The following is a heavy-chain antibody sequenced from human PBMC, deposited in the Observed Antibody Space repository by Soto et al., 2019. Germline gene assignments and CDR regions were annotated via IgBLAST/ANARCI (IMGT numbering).Heavy chain of an antibody. V-gene: IGHV4-39*01. J-gene: IGHJ5*02. CDR3: ATSNWFDP. CDR2: IYYSGST. Sequence: QLQLQESGPGLVKPSETLSLTCTVSGGSISSSSYYWGWIRQPPGKGLEWIGIIYYSGSTPYNPSLKRRFTISVDTSKNRFSLKRSSVSATDTAVYFCATSNWFDPWGQGTLVTVSS. CDR1: GGSISSSSYY.